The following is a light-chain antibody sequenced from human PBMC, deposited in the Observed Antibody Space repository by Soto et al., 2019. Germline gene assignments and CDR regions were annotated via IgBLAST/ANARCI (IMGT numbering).Light chain of an antibody. CDR1: SSDVGGYKD. CDR2: DVS. J-gene: IGLJ2*01. CDR3: ASYTSSSTSVI. Sequence: QSALTQPASVSGSPGQSITISCTGTSSDVGGYKDVSWYQQHPDKAPKLIIFDVSNRPSGISSRFSGSKSGNTASLTISGLQAADEADYYCASYTSSSTSVIFGRGTKLTVL. V-gene: IGLV2-14*03.